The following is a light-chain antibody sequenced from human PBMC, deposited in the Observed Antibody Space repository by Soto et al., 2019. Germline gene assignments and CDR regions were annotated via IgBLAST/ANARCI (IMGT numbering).Light chain of an antibody. J-gene: IGKJ1*01. V-gene: IGKV1-5*01. CDR2: EAS. Sequence: DIQMTQSPSSLSASEGDRVTITCRASQSISTWLAWYQQRPGKAPKVLISEASTLESGVPSRFSGSGSGTKFTLPIGSLQLDDVAIYSCKHSMGTFGKGTKV. CDR1: QSISTW. CDR3: KHSMGT.